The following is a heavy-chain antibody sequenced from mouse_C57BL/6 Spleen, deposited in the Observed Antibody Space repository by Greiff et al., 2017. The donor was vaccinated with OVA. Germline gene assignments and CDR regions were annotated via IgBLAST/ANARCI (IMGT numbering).Heavy chain of an antibody. CDR1: GFSLTSYG. CDR3: ARLYGSGLDY. CDR2: IWSGGST. V-gene: IGHV2-2*01. J-gene: IGHJ2*01. Sequence: VMLVESGPGLVQPSQCLSITCTVSGFSLTSYGVHWVRQSPGKGLEWLGVIWSGGSTDYNAAFISRLSISKDNSKSQVFFKINSLQADDTAIYYCARLYGSGLDYWGKGTTLTVSS. D-gene: IGHD1-1*01.